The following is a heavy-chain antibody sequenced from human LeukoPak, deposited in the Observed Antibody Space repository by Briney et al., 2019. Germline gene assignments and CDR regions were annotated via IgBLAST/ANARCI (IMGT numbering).Heavy chain of an antibody. Sequence: GGSLRLSCAASGFTFSSYAMSWVRQAPGKGLEWVSAISGSGGSTYYADSVKGRFTISRDNSKNTLNLQMNSLRAEDTAVYYCAKDRLASPQFDYWGQGTLVTVSS. D-gene: IGHD6-25*01. CDR3: AKDRLASPQFDY. J-gene: IGHJ4*02. CDR1: GFTFSSYA. CDR2: ISGSGGST. V-gene: IGHV3-23*01.